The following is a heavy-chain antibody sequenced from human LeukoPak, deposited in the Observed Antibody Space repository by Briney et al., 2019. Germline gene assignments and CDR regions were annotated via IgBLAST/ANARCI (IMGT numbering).Heavy chain of an antibody. Sequence: SETLSLTCAVYGGSLSGYYWSWIRQPPGKGLEWIGEINHSGSTNYHPSLKSRVTISLDTSKNQFSLKLSSVTAADTAVYYCARVGYHWSGYYNYYYYYMDVWGKGTTVTVSS. CDR3: ARVGYHWSGYYNYYYYYMDV. V-gene: IGHV4-34*01. CDR1: GGSLSGYY. J-gene: IGHJ6*03. CDR2: INHSGST. D-gene: IGHD3-3*01.